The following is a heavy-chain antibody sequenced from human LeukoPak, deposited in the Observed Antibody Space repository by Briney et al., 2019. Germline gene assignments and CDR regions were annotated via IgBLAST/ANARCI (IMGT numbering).Heavy chain of an antibody. Sequence: PGGSLRLSCAASGFTFTTYWMSWVRQAPGKGLEWVSSISSSSSYIYYADSVKGRFTISRDNAKNSLYLQMNSLRAEDTAVYYCARDVNWNYCDYWGHGTLVTVSS. D-gene: IGHD1-20*01. CDR2: ISSSSSYI. CDR3: ARDVNWNYCDY. V-gene: IGHV3-21*01. J-gene: IGHJ4*01. CDR1: GFTFTTYW.